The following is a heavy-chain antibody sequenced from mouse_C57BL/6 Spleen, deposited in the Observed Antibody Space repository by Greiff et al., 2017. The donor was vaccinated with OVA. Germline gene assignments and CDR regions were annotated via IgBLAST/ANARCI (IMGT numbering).Heavy chain of an antibody. Sequence: QVQLQQPGAELVRPGSSVKLSCKASGYTFTSYWMHWVKQRPIQGLEWIGNIDPSDSETHYNQKFKDKATLTVDKSSSTAYMQLSSLTSEDSAVYYCARVESNPYCYFDVWGTGTTVTVSS. CDR1: GYTFTSYW. V-gene: IGHV1-52*01. D-gene: IGHD2-5*01. CDR2: IDPSDSET. J-gene: IGHJ1*03. CDR3: ARVESNPYCYFDV.